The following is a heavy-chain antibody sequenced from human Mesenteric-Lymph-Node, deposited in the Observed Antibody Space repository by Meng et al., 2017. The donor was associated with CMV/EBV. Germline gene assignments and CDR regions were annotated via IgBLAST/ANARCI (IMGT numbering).Heavy chain of an antibody. CDR2: INPSGGNT. Sequence: VSCKASGYTFTSSYMHWVRQAPGQGLEWMEIINPSGGNTSYAQKFQGRVTMTRDTSTSTVYMELSSLRSEDTAVYYCAAWGFGAADYWGQGTLVTVSS. V-gene: IGHV1-46*01. D-gene: IGHD3-16*01. CDR3: AAWGFGAADY. CDR1: GYTFTSSY. J-gene: IGHJ4*02.